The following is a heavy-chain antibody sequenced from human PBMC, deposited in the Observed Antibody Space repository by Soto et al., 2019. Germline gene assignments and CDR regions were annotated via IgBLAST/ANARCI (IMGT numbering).Heavy chain of an antibody. CDR2: IYHSGST. D-gene: IGHD3-10*01. CDR1: GGSISSGGYY. Sequence: SETLSLTCTVSGGSISSGGYYWSWIRQHPGKGLEWIGYIYHSGSTYYNPSLKSRVTISVDRSKNQFSLKLSSVTAADTAVYYCARGNFDTMVRGVTNFDYWGQGTLVTVSS. V-gene: IGHV4-30-2*01. CDR3: ARGNFDTMVRGVTNFDY. J-gene: IGHJ4*02.